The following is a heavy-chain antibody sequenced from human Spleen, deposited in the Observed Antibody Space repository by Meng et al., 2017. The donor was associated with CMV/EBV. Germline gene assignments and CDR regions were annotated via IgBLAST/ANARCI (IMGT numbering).Heavy chain of an antibody. V-gene: IGHV4-4*02. J-gene: IGHJ2*01. Sequence: QVQLQESGPGLVKPSETLSLTCAVSGGSISSSNWWSWVRQPPGKGLEWIGEIYHSGSTNYNPSLKSRVTISVDTSKNQFSLKLSSVTAADTAVYYCARPSGSSWLNWYFDIWGRGTLVTVAS. D-gene: IGHD6-13*01. CDR2: IYHSGST. CDR3: ARPSGSSWLNWYFDI. CDR1: GGSISSSNW.